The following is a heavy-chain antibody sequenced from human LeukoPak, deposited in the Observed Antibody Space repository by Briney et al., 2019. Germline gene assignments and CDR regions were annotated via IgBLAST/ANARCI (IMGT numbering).Heavy chain of an antibody. J-gene: IGHJ5*02. CDR1: GGSISSYY. CDR2: IYYSGST. V-gene: IGHV4-59*08. Sequence: SETLSLTCTVSGGSISSYYWSWIRQPPGKGLEWIGYIYYSGSTNYNPSLKSRVTISVDTSKNQFSLKLSSVTAADTAVYYCARGYGDYGGRGFDPWGQGTLVTVSS. D-gene: IGHD4-17*01. CDR3: ARGYGDYGGRGFDP.